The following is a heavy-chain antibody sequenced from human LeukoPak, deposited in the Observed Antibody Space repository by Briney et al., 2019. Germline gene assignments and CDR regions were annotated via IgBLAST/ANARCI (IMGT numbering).Heavy chain of an antibody. V-gene: IGHV1-18*01. CDR1: GYTFTSYG. Sequence: ASVKVSCKASGYTFTSYGISWVRQAPGQGPEWMGWISAYNGNTNYAQKLQGRVTMTTDTSTSTAYMELRSLRSDDTAVYYCARDRSRGYSYGQGLFDYWGQGTLVTVSS. CDR2: ISAYNGNT. J-gene: IGHJ4*02. CDR3: ARDRSRGYSYGQGLFDY. D-gene: IGHD5-18*01.